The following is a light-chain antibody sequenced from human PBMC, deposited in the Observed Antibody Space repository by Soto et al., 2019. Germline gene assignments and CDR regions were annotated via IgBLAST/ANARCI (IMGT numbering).Light chain of an antibody. CDR2: GVS. V-gene: IGKV3-15*01. CDR1: QPVNNN. J-gene: IGKJ5*01. Sequence: EIVMTQSPATLSASPGDRATLSCRASQPVNNNLAWYQHKPGQAPRLLIYGVSTRATGISARFSGGGSVTEFTLTISSLQSEDFAVYYCQQYEKWPPSITFGQGTRLEIK. CDR3: QQYEKWPPSIT.